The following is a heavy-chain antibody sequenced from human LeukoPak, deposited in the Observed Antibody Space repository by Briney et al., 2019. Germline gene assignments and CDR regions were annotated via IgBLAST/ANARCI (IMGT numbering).Heavy chain of an antibody. J-gene: IGHJ6*02. D-gene: IGHD3-3*01. CDR3: ARDQYYDFWSGWRTYYYYGMDV. CDR1: GFTFSSYA. CDR2: ISYDGSNK. Sequence: GRSLRLSCAASGFTFSSYAMHWVRQAPGKGLEWVAVISYDGSNKYYADSVKGRFTISRDNSKNTLYLQMNSLGAEDTAVYYCARDQYYDFWSGWRTYYYYGMDVWGQGTTVTVSS. V-gene: IGHV3-30-3*01.